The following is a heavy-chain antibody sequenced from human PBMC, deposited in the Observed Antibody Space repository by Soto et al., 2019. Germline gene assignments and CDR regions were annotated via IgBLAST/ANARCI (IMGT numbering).Heavy chain of an antibody. D-gene: IGHD3-22*01. J-gene: IGHJ4*02. V-gene: IGHV1-69*12. CDR2: IIPIFGTA. CDR1: GGTFSSYA. CDR3: ARSHLGDYDSSGYYYVPFDY. Sequence: QVQLVQSGAEVKKPGSSVKVSRKASGGTFSSYAISWVRQAPGQGLEWMGGIIPIFGTANYAQKFQGRVTITADESTSTAYMELSSLRSEDTAVYYCARSHLGDYDSSGYYYVPFDYWGQGTLVTVSS.